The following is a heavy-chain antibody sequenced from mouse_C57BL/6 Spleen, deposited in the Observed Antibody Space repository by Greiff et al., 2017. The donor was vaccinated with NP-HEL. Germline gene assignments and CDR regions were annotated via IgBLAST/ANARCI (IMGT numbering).Heavy chain of an antibody. D-gene: IGHD2-3*01. CDR1: GYAFSSYW. J-gene: IGHJ1*03. CDR2: IDPGDGDT. Sequence: VQLQQPGAELVMPGASVKISCKASGYAFSSYWMNWVKQRPGKGLEWIGQIDPGDGDTNYNGKFQGKATLTADKSSSTAYMQLSSLTSEDSAVYFCASSVYDGYYRYFDVWGTGTTVTVSS. CDR3: ASSVYDGYYRYFDV. V-gene: IGHV1-80*01.